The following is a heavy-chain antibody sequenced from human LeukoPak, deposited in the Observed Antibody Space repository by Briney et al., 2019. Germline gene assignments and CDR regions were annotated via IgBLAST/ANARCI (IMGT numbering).Heavy chain of an antibody. V-gene: IGHV1-46*01. CDR1: GYTFTSYY. D-gene: IGHD6-13*01. Sequence: ASVKVSCKASGYTFTSYYMHWVRQAPGQGLEWMGIINPSGGSTSYAQKFQGRVTMTRDMSTSTVYMELSSLRSEDTAVYYCAREGGPGIAAADAFDIWGQGTMVTVSS. J-gene: IGHJ3*02. CDR3: AREGGPGIAAADAFDI. CDR2: INPSGGST.